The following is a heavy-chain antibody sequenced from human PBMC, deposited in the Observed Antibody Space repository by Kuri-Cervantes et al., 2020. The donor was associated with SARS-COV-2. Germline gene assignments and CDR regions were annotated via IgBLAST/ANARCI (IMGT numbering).Heavy chain of an antibody. J-gene: IGHJ4*02. CDR3: ARDLNYFDTSGQVGY. CDR2: IFYSGIT. CDR1: GDSISSDW. V-gene: IGHV4-59*01. Sequence: ESLKISCAVSGDSISSDWWSWIRQPPGKGLEWIGYIFYSGITNYNPSLKSRVTISVDTSKKQFSLQLSSVTAADTAVYYCARDLNYFDTSGQVGYWGQGTLVTVSS. D-gene: IGHD3-22*01.